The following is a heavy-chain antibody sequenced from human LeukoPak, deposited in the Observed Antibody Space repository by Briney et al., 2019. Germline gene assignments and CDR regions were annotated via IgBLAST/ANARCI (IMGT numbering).Heavy chain of an antibody. V-gene: IGHV1-18*01. J-gene: IGHJ4*02. CDR3: ARDGTSTDDY. D-gene: IGHD2-2*01. CDR2: ISGNNDNP. CDR1: GYTFSNFG. Sequence: AAVNLSCKASGYTFSNFGINWVRQPPGQGLEWIAWISGNNDNPNYGQKFQGRFTVTTDSSTSTAYMGLRNLRSDDTAVYYCARDGTSTDDYWGQGTLVTVSS.